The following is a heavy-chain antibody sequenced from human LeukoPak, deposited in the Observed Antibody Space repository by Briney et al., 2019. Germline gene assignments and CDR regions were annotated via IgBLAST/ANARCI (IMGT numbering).Heavy chain of an antibody. CDR1: GGSISSSSYY. Sequence: SETLSLTCTVSGGSISSSSYYWGWIRQPPGKGLEWIGSIYYSGSTYYNPSFKSRVTISVDTSKNQFSLKLSSVTAADTAVYYCARQLSSGWLYYFDYWGQGTLVTVSS. CDR2: IYYSGST. D-gene: IGHD6-19*01. J-gene: IGHJ4*02. V-gene: IGHV4-39*01. CDR3: ARQLSSGWLYYFDY.